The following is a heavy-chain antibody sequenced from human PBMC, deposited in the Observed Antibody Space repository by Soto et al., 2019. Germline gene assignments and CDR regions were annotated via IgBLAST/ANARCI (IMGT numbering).Heavy chain of an antibody. CDR3: AKDWGGHYGDYHYGMDV. CDR1: GFTFSSYG. Sequence: QVQLVESGGGVVQPGRSLRLSCAASGFTFSSYGMHWVRQAPGKGLEWVAVISYDGSNKYYADSVKGRFTISRDNSKNTLYLQMNSLRTEDTVVYYCAKDWGGHYGDYHYGMDVWGQETTVTVSS. V-gene: IGHV3-30*18. J-gene: IGHJ6*02. D-gene: IGHD4-17*01. CDR2: ISYDGSNK.